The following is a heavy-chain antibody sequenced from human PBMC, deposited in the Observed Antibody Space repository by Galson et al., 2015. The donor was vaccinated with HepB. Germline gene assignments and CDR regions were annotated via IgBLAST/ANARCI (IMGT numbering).Heavy chain of an antibody. CDR1: GGSISSGGYA. Sequence: TLSLTCAVSGGSISSGGYAWSWIRQPPGKGLEWIGFIYPSGSTYHNPSLKGRVTISVDRSKNQFSLKLSSVTAADTAVDYCARSYSSSWSYTYWYFDLRGRGTLVTVSS. J-gene: IGHJ2*01. D-gene: IGHD6-13*01. CDR2: IYPSGST. CDR3: ARSYSSSWSYTYWYFDL. V-gene: IGHV4-30-2*01.